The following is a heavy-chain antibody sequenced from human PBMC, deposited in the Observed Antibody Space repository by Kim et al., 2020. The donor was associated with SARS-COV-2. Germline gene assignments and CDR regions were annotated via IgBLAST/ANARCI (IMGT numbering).Heavy chain of an antibody. CDR3: AKDVWCCNAMVA. D-gene: IGHD2-21*01. J-gene: IGHJ6*02. CDR2: ITRDGSNA. V-gene: IGHV3-23*01. Sequence: GGSLRLSCAASGFSFSSCAMTWVRQAPGKGLEWVASITRDGSNAHYAGSVKGRFTISRDDAKNTLYLQMNSLRAEDTAVYYCAKDVWCCNAMVARG. CDR1: GFSFSSCA.